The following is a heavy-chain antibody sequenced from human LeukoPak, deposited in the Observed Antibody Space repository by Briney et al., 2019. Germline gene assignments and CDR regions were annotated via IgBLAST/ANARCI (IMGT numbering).Heavy chain of an antibody. CDR2: INHSGST. V-gene: IGHV4-34*01. Sequence: SETLSLTCAVYGGSFNGYYWSWIRQPPGKGLEWIGEINHSGSTNYNPSLKSRVTISVDTSKNQFSLKLSSVTAADTAVYYCARSSWFGVFDPWGQGTLVTVSS. CDR3: ARSSWFGVFDP. J-gene: IGHJ5*02. CDR1: GGSFNGYY. D-gene: IGHD3-10*01.